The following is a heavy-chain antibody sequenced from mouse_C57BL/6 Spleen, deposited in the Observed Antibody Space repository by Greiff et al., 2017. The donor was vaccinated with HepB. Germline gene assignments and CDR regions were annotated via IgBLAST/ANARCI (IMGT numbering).Heavy chain of an antibody. CDR3: ARGETALFAY. D-gene: IGHD3-2*01. CDR2: ISYDGSN. J-gene: IGHJ3*01. Sequence: EVQLQESGPGLVKPSQSLSLTCSVTGYSITSGYYWNWIRQFPGNKLEWMGYISYDGSNNYNPSLKNRISITRDTSKNQFFLKLNSVTTEDTATYYCARGETALFAYWGQGTLVTVSA. V-gene: IGHV3-6*01. CDR1: GYSITSGYY.